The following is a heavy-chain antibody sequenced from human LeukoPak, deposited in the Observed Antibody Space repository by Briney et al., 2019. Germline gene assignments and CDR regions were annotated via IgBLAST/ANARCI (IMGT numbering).Heavy chain of an antibody. J-gene: IGHJ4*02. CDR3: ARDPCPKDSSGCGD. V-gene: IGHV4-4*07. D-gene: IGHD6-19*01. CDR1: GGSISSYY. Sequence: SETLSLTCTVSGGSISSYYWSWIRQPAGKGLEWIGRIYTSGSTNYNPSLKSRVTISVDTSKNQFSLKLSSVTAADTAVYYCARDPCPKDSSGCGDWGQGTLVTVSS. CDR2: IYTSGST.